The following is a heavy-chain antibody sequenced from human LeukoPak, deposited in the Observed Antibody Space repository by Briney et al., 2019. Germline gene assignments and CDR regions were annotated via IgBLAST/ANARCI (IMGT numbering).Heavy chain of an antibody. CDR3: ARAASYYYYYTDV. J-gene: IGHJ6*03. CDR2: ISSSSSSYI. Sequence: SGGSLRLSCAASGFTFSSYSMNWVRQAPGKGLEWVSSISSSSSSYIYYADSVKGRFTISRDNAQNTLYLQMSSLRAEDTAVYYCARAASYYYYYTDVWGKGTTVTVSS. CDR1: GFTFSSYS. V-gene: IGHV3-21*01.